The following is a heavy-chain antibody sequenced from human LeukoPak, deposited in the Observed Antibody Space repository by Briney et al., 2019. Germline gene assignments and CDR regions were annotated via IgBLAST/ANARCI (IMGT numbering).Heavy chain of an antibody. Sequence: GPLRLSCAASGFTFSSYAMSWVRQAPGKGLEWIGYIYYSGSTNYNPSLKSRVTISVDTSKNQFSLKLSSVTAADTAVYYCARHGSPGYSSSWYGYWGQGTLVTVSS. CDR1: GFTFSSYA. CDR2: IYYSGST. V-gene: IGHV4-59*08. J-gene: IGHJ4*02. D-gene: IGHD6-13*01. CDR3: ARHGSPGYSSSWYGY.